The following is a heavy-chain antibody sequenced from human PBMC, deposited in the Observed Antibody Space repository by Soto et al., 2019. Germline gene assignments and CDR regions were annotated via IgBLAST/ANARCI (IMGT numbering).Heavy chain of an antibody. CDR1: GFTFRDSY. CDR2: ISSSSTYT. CDR3: ARDGVYYDSSGHED. D-gene: IGHD3-22*01. Sequence: GGSLRLSCAVSGFTFRDSYMSWIRQAPGKGLEWVSYISSSSTYTNYVDSVKGRFTISRDNAKNSLFLQMNSLRVEDTAVYYCARDGVYYDSSGHEDWGQGTMVTVSS. J-gene: IGHJ4*02. V-gene: IGHV3-11*05.